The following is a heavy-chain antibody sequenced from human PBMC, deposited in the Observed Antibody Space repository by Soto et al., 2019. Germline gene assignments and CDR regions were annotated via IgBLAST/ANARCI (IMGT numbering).Heavy chain of an antibody. CDR1: GLIFSDYH. J-gene: IGHJ6*02. CDR2: IRRKANSYTT. Sequence: EVQLVESGGGLVQPGGSLRLSCAASGLIFSDYHMDWVRQAPGKGLEWVGRIRRKANSYTTEYGASVKGRFTISRDDSQNSLYLPMNSLKTDDTAVYYCAMLGGWSGGSNDMDVWGQGTTVTVSS. V-gene: IGHV3-72*01. CDR3: AMLGGWSGGSNDMDV. D-gene: IGHD6-19*01.